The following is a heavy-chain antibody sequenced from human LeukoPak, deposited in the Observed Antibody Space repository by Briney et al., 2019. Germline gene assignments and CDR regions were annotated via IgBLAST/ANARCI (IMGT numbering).Heavy chain of an antibody. CDR3: ARDGGVLGVLIWCSLDY. CDR2: MNPNSGNT. V-gene: IGHV1-8*03. D-gene: IGHD3-3*01. Sequence: ASVKVSCKASGYTFTNYDINWVRQATGQGLEWMGWMNPNSGNTGYAQKFQGRVTITRNTSISTAYMELSSLRSEDTAVYYCARDGGVLGVLIWCSLDYWGQGTLVTVSS. CDR1: GYTFTNYD. J-gene: IGHJ4*02.